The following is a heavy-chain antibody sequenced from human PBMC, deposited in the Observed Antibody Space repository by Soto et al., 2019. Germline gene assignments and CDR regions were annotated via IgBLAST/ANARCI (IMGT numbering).Heavy chain of an antibody. J-gene: IGHJ3*02. D-gene: IGHD3-22*01. Sequence: GGSLRLSCAASGFTFSSYWMSWVRQAPGKGLEWVANIKQDGSEKYYVDSVKGRFTISRDNAENSLYLQMNSLRAEDTAVYYCARYYDSSGYESPDAFDIWGQGTMVTVSS. V-gene: IGHV3-7*05. CDR3: ARYYDSSGYESPDAFDI. CDR2: IKQDGSEK. CDR1: GFTFSSYW.